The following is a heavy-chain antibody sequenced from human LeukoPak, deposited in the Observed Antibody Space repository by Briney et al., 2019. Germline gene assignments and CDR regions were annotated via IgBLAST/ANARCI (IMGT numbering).Heavy chain of an antibody. CDR2: IYHSGNT. V-gene: IGHV4-30-2*01. D-gene: IGHD3-10*01. CDR1: GGSISSGGYY. J-gene: IGHJ4*02. Sequence: SETLSLTCTVSGGSISSGGYYWSWIRQPPGKGLEWIGFIYHSGNTFYNPSLKSRVTISVDRSKNQFSLKLSSVTAADTAVYYCARWGGGSGIYYNDYWGQGTLVTVSS. CDR3: ARWGGGSGIYYNDY.